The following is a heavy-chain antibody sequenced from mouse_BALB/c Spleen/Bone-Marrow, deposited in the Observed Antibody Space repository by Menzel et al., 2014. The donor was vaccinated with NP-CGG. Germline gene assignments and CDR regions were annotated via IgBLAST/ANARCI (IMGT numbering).Heavy chain of an antibody. CDR1: GYAFSGYW. CDR2: IYPGDGDT. V-gene: IGHV1-80*01. CDR3: GRGRGWYFDS. Sequence: VQLQQSGAELVRPGSSVKISCKASGYAFSGYWMNWVKQRPGQGLEWIGQIYPGDGDTNYNGKFKGKATLTADKSSSTAYMQLSSLTSEDSAVYFCGRGRGWYFDSWGQGTTLTVSS. D-gene: IGHD2-3*01. J-gene: IGHJ2*01.